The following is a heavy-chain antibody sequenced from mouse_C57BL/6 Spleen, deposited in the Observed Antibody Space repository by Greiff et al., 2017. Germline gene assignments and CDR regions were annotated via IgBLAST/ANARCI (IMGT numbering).Heavy chain of an antibody. CDR2: IYPGSGST. CDR1: GYTFTSYW. J-gene: IGHJ3*01. V-gene: IGHV1-55*01. D-gene: IGHD2-2*01. Sequence: QVQLQQPGAELVKPGASVKMSCKASGYTFTSYWITWVKQRPGQGLEWIGDIYPGSGSTKYNEKFKSKATLTVDKSSSTAYMQLSSLTSEDSAVYYCERARGVYYVYDEAAYWGQGTLVTVSA. CDR3: ERARGVYYVYDEAAY.